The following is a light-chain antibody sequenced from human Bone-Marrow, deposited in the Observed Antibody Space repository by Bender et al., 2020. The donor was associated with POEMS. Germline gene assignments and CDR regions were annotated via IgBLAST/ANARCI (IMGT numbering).Light chain of an antibody. CDR1: GSNIGGYP. CDR2: GDR. CDR3: CSYVTGASWI. V-gene: IGLV1-44*01. Sequence: QSVLTQPPSVSGTPGQRVTISCSGSGSNIGGYPVNWYQQLPGTAPRLLVYGDRQRPSVVPGRFSGSKSGNTASLTISGLQAEDEAGYYCCSYVTGASWIFGGGTKLTVL. J-gene: IGLJ2*01.